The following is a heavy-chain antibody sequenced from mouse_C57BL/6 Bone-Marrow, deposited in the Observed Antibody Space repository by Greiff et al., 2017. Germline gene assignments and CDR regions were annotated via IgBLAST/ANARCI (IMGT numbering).Heavy chain of an antibody. Sequence: VQLQQSGPELVKPGASVKISCKASGYAFSSSWMNWVKQRPGKGLEWIGRIYPGDGDTNYNGKFKGKATLTADTSSSTAYMQLSSLTSEDSAVSVCAIWDRFDYWGQGTTLTVSS. CDR2: IYPGDGDT. D-gene: IGHD3-3*01. CDR3: AIWDRFDY. V-gene: IGHV1-82*01. J-gene: IGHJ2*01. CDR1: GYAFSSSW.